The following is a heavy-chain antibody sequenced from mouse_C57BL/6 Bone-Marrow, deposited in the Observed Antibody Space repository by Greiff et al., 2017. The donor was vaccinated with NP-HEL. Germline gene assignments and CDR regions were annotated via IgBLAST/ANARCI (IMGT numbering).Heavy chain of an antibody. V-gene: IGHV5-4*01. D-gene: IGHD2-3*01. Sequence: VQLQESGGGLVKPGGSLKLSCAASGFTFSSYAMSWVRQTPEKRLEWVATISDGGSYTYYPDNVKGRFTISRDNAKNNLYLQMSHLKSEDTAMYYCAREANDGYSFAYWGQGTLVTVSA. CDR3: AREANDGYSFAY. J-gene: IGHJ3*01. CDR1: GFTFSSYA. CDR2: ISDGGSYT.